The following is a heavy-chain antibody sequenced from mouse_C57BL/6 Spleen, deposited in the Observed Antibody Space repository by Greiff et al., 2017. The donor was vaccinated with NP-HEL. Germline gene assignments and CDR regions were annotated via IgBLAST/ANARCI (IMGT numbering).Heavy chain of an antibody. CDR1: GYTFTSYW. Sequence: QVQLQQPGAELVRPGSSVKLSCKASGYTFTSYWMHWVKQRPIQGLEWIGNIDPSDSETPYNQKFKDKATLTVDKSSSTAYMQLSSLTSEDSAVYYCARGDYWGQGTTLTVSS. CDR2: IDPSDSET. V-gene: IGHV1-52*01. CDR3: ARGDY. J-gene: IGHJ2*01.